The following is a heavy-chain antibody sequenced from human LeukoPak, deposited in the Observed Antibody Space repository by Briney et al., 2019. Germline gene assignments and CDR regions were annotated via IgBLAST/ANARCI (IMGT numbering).Heavy chain of an antibody. J-gene: IGHJ4*02. D-gene: IGHD2-8*02. CDR2: MAHHGSNK. CDR3: AKDGSWSCTD. Sequence: GGSLRLSCAAAGFTFSSYAMHWVRQGPGKGLEWVAYMAHHGSNKYYADSVKGRFTISRDNSKRTLYLQMNNLRADDTAVYYCAKDGSWSCTDWGQGALVTVSS. CDR1: GFTFSSYA. V-gene: IGHV3-30*02.